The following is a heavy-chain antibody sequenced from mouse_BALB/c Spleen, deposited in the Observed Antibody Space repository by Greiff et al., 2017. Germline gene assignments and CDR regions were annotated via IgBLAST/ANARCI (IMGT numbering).Heavy chain of an antibody. CDR3: ARHGYDGGFAY. CDR2: INSNGGST. Sequence: EVMLVESGGGLVKLGGSLKLSCAASGFTFSSYYMSWVRQTPEKRLELVAAINSNGGSTYYPDTVKGRFTISRDNAKNTLYLQMSSLKSEDTALYYCARHGYDGGFAYWGQGTLVTVSA. J-gene: IGHJ3*01. CDR1: GFTFSSYY. D-gene: IGHD2-2*01. V-gene: IGHV5-6-2*01.